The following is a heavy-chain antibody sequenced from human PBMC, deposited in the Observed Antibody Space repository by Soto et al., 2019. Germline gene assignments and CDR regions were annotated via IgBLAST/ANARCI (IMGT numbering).Heavy chain of an antibody. J-gene: IGHJ6*02. V-gene: IGHV4-4*07. CDR3: ASGRLVSRYYGLDV. CDR1: GGSMNDYY. Sequence: SETLSLTCTVSGGSMNDYYWSWIRQPAGKGLEWIGRIFTSGNTNYNPSLRSRLTMSVDTSTNQVSLRLTSVTAADTAVYYCASGRLVSRYYGLDVWGQGATVTVSS. CDR2: IFTSGNT. D-gene: IGHD6-6*01.